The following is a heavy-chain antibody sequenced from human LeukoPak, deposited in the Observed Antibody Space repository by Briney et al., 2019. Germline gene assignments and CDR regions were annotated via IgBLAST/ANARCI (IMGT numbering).Heavy chain of an antibody. CDR3: ATAHSNCGSVGGMDYFDY. D-gene: IGHD1-26*01. Sequence: ASVNVSCKASGVTVINSAISWVRQAPGQGLEWMGGIIPIFGTPNYAQKFQGRVTITAAESTSTDYMELSSRRSEDTAVYYCATAHSNCGSVGGMDYFDYWGQGTLVTVSS. CDR1: GVTVINSA. CDR2: IIPIFGTP. V-gene: IGHV1-69*13. J-gene: IGHJ4*02.